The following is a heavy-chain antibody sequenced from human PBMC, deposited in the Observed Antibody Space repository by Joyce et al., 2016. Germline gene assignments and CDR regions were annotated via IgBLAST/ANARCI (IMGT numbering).Heavy chain of an antibody. D-gene: IGHD3-10*01. CDR2: SSWNSGTI. Sequence: EVQLVESGGGLVHPGRSLRLSCAASGFTLEAHGMHWFRQVPGKGLEWVSGSSWNSGTIGYADSVKGRFTSSRDNAKNSLYLQMNSLRAEDTALYYCARLSTMGYGMDVWGQGTTVIVS. CDR3: ARLSTMGYGMDV. J-gene: IGHJ6*02. CDR1: GFTLEAHG. V-gene: IGHV3-9*01.